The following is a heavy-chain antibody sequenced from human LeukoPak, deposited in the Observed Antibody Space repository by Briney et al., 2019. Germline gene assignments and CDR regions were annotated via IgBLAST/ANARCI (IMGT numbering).Heavy chain of an antibody. CDR1: GFTFSSYS. J-gene: IGHJ4*02. CDR2: ISSSSNTI. D-gene: IGHD3-22*01. Sequence: GGSLRLSCAASGFTFSSYSMNWVRQAPGKGLEGVSYISSSSNTIYYADSVKSRFTISRDNAKNSLYMQMNRLRAEDTAVYYCARRYYFDGSGSIDFWGQGALVTVSS. CDR3: ARRYYFDGSGSIDF. V-gene: IGHV3-48*01.